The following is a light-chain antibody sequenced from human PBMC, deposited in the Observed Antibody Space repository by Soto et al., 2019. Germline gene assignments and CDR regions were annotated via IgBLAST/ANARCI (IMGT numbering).Light chain of an antibody. CDR3: QQRSNWPWT. CDR1: QSVGSY. CDR2: DAS. J-gene: IGKJ1*01. V-gene: IGKV3-11*01. Sequence: EIVLTQSPATLSLSPGERATLSCRASQSVGSYLAWYQQKPGRAPRLLIYDASNRATGIPARFSGGGSGTAFALTTGRLEPDDFAVYYCQQRSNWPWTFGQGTKVEIK.